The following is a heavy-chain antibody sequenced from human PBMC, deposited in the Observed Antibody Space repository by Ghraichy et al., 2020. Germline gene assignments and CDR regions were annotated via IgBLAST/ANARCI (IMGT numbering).Heavy chain of an antibody. CDR2: INPKSGDA. CDR3: ARDSERVLRFYYTYYGMDV. V-gene: IGHV1-2*02. J-gene: IGHJ6*02. Sequence: ASVKVSCKASGYTFIGYYIHWVRQVPGQGLEWMGWINPKSGDANYAQKFQGRVTMARDTSISTAYMDLRRLRFDDTAVYYCARDSERVLRFYYTYYGMDVWGQGTTVTVS. CDR1: GYTFIGYY. D-gene: IGHD3-22*01.